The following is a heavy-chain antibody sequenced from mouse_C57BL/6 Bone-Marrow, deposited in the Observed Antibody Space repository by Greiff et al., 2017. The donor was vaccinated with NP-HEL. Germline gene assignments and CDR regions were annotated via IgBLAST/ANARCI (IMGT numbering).Heavy chain of an antibody. V-gene: IGHV1-7*01. D-gene: IGHD1-1*01. CDR3: ARETYPYYYGSSQFAY. CDR1: GYTFTSYW. CDR2: INPSSGYT. Sequence: VQLQQSGAELAKPGASVKLSCKASGYTFTSYWMHWVKQRPGQGLEWIGYINPSSGYTKYNQKFKDKATLTADKSSSTAYMQLSSLTYEDSAVYYCARETYPYYYGSSQFAYWGQGTLVTVSA. J-gene: IGHJ3*01.